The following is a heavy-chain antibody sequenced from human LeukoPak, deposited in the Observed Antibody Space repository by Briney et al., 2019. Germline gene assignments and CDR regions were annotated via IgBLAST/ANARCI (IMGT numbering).Heavy chain of an antibody. V-gene: IGHV1-2*02. CDR2: INPDGGDT. CDR1: GNSFTGYY. J-gene: IGHJ5*01. Sequence: ASVKVSCKASGNSFTGYYIHWVRQAPGQGLEWMGWINPDGGDTNYAQKFQGSVTMTRDTSISTVYMELSRLRSDDTAVYYCARASGSYWWFDSWGQGALVTVSS. D-gene: IGHD1-26*01. CDR3: ARASGSYWWFDS.